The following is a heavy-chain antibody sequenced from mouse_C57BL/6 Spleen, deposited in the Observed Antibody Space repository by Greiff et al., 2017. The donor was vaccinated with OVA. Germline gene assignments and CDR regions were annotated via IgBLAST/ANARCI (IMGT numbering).Heavy chain of an antibody. CDR2: IRNKANGYTT. J-gene: IGHJ2*01. CDR1: GFTFTDYY. D-gene: IGHD4-1*02. Sequence: EVNLVESGGGLVQPGGSLSLSCAASGFTFTDYYMSWVRQPPGKALEWLGFIRNKANGYTTEYSASVKGRFTISRDNSQSILYLQMNALRAEDSATYYCARFQLGFDYWGQGTTLTVSS. CDR3: ARFQLGFDY. V-gene: IGHV7-3*01.